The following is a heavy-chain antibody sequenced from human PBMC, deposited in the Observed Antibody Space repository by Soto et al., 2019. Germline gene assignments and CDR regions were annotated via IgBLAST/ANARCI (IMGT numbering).Heavy chain of an antibody. CDR3: ARSRNHGDGYYYYYGMDV. Sequence: SVKVTCKAPGYSFTSYYMHWVRQAPGQGLEWMGIINPSGGSTSYAQKFQGRVTMTRDTSTSTVYMELSSLRSEDTAVYYCARSRNHGDGYYYYYGMDVWGQGTTVTVSS. V-gene: IGHV1-46*01. CDR2: INPSGGST. CDR1: GYSFTSYY. J-gene: IGHJ6*02. D-gene: IGHD3-3*01.